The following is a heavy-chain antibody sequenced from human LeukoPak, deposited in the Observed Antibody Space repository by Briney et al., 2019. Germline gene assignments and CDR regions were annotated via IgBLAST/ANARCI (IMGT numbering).Heavy chain of an antibody. Sequence: GGSLRLSCAASGFTFSNSWMHWVRQAPGKGLVWISRINSDGSSTHYADSVKGRFTISRDNAKNTLYLQMNSLGADDTAVYYCVRNYDSSAYPDAFDIWGQGTMVTVSS. J-gene: IGHJ3*02. CDR1: GFTFSNSW. V-gene: IGHV3-74*01. D-gene: IGHD3-22*01. CDR2: INSDGSST. CDR3: VRNYDSSAYPDAFDI.